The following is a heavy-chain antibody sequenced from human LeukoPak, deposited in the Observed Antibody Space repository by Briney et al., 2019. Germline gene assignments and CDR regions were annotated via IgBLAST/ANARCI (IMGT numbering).Heavy chain of an antibody. CDR3: AREGVVTAINFDY. D-gene: IGHD2-21*02. CDR2: ISGSGTTT. Sequence: PGGSLRLSCAASGFTFSTYAMRWVRQAPWKGLEWVSGISGSGTTTYYADSVKGRFTISRDNAKNSLYLQMNSLRAEDTAVYYCAREGVVTAINFDYWGQGTLVTVSS. V-gene: IGHV3-48*04. CDR1: GFTFSTYA. J-gene: IGHJ4*02.